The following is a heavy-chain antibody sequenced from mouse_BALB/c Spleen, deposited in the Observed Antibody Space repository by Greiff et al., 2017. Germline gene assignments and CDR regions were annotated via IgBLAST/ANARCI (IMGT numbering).Heavy chain of an antibody. J-gene: IGHJ4*01. CDR3: AREGGESYYPYAMDY. CDR2: ISDGGSYT. Sequence: EVKLVESGGGLVKPGGSLKLSCAASGFTFSDYYMYWVRQTPEQRLEWVATISDGGSYTYYPDSVKGRFTISRDNAKNNLYLQMSSLKSEDTAMYYCAREGGESYYPYAMDYWGQGTSVTVSS. D-gene: IGHD1-1*01. CDR1: GFTFSDYY. V-gene: IGHV5-4*02.